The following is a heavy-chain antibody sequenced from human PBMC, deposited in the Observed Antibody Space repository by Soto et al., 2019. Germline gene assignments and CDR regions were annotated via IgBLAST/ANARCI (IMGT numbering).Heavy chain of an antibody. CDR3: ATLLFGSSTGCGSRWFAP. J-gene: IGHJ5*02. Sequence: GASVKVSCKVSGYTLTELSMHWVRQAPGKGLEWMGGFDPEDGETIYAQKFQGRVTMTEDTSTDTAYMELSSLRSEDTAVYYCATLLFGSSTGCGSRWFAPWGQGTLVTVSS. D-gene: IGHD2-2*01. CDR2: FDPEDGET. CDR1: GYTLTELS. V-gene: IGHV1-24*01.